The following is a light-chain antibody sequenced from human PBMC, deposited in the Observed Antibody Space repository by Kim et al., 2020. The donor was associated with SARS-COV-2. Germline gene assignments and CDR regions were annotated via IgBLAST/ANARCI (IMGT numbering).Light chain of an antibody. Sequence: QSALTQPASVSGSPGQSITISCSGTSSDVGGYNFVSWSQQHPGKAPKLMIYDVTKRPSGVSNRFSGSKSGNTASLTISGLQAEDEADYWCTSYTRSTTWVFGGGAQLTVL. CDR1: SSDVGGYNF. J-gene: IGLJ3*02. CDR3: TSYTRSTTWV. V-gene: IGLV2-14*03. CDR2: DVT.